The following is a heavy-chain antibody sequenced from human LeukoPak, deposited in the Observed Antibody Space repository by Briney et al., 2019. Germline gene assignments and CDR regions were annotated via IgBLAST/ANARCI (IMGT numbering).Heavy chain of an antibody. D-gene: IGHD5-12*01. CDR3: ARLESGYSGYDGTYFDY. CDR1: GYSFTSYW. V-gene: IGHV5-51*01. J-gene: IGHJ4*02. CDR2: VYPGDSDT. Sequence: NAGESLKISCKGSGYSFTSYWIGWVRQMPGKGLEWMGIVYPGDSDTRYSPSFQGQVTISADKSISTAYLQWSSLKASDTAMYYCARLESGYSGYDGTYFDYWGQGTLVTVSS.